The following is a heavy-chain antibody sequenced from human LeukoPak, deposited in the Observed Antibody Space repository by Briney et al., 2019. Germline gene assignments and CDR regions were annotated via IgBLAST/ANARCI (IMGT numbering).Heavy chain of an antibody. D-gene: IGHD2-8*02. CDR3: ARDLGTGTPYAFDI. V-gene: IGHV3-21*01. J-gene: IGHJ3*02. Sequence: AGGSLRLSCAASGFTFSSYSMNWVRQAPGKGLEWVSSISSSSSYIYYADSVKGRFTISRDNAKNSLYLQMNSLRAEDTAVYYCARDLGTGTPYAFDIWGQGTMVTVSS. CDR2: ISSSSSYI. CDR1: GFTFSSYS.